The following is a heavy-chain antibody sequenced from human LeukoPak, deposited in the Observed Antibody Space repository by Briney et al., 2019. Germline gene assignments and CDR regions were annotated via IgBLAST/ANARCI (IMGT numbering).Heavy chain of an antibody. D-gene: IGHD3-10*01. J-gene: IGHJ6*02. CDR3: AKLAGVYGSGSYYLDDYGMDV. V-gene: IGHV3-9*01. Sequence: GGSVSLSCAASGFTFDDYAMHGVREAPGKGLEWVSGISWSSGSIGYADSVKGRFTISRDNAKNSLYLQMNSLRGEATDLYYCAKLAGVYGSGSYYLDDYGMDVWGQGTTVTVSS. CDR2: ISWSSGSI. CDR1: GFTFDDYA.